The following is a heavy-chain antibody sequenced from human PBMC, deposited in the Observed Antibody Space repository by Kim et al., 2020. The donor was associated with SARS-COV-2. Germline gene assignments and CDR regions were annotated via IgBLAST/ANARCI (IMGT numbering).Heavy chain of an antibody. CDR1: GGTFSSYA. J-gene: IGHJ6*02. CDR2: IIPILGIA. D-gene: IGHD3-10*01. Sequence: SVKVSCKASGGTFSSYAISWVRQAPGQGLEWMGRIIPILGIANYAQKFQGRVTITADKSTSTAYMELSSLRSEDTAVYYCARVNDLSGGLLWFGELGVHGMDVWGQGTTVTVSS. CDR3: ARVNDLSGGLLWFGELGVHGMDV. V-gene: IGHV1-69*04.